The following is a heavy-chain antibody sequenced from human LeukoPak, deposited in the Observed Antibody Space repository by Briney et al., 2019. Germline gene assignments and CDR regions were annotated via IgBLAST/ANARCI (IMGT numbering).Heavy chain of an antibody. CDR1: GGSISSSSYY. J-gene: IGHJ4*02. CDR3: ARPGPQYYDSSGYNQN. D-gene: IGHD3-22*01. CDR2: IYYSGST. Sequence: SETLSLTCTVSGGSISSSSYYWGWIRQPPGKGLEWIGSIYYSGSTYYNPSLKSRVTISVDTSKNQFSLKLSSVTAADTAVYYCARPGPQYYDSSGYNQNWGQGTLLTVSS. V-gene: IGHV4-39*01.